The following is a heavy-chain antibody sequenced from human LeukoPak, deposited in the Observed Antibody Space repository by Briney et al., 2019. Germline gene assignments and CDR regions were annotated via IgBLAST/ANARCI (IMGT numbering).Heavy chain of an antibody. Sequence: GGSLRLSCAASGFTFSNAGMSWVRQAPGKGLEWVGRIKSKTDGGTTDYAAPVKGRFTISRDDSKNTLYLQMNSLKTEGTAVYYCTTDSGIAVVPAAHDWGQRTLVTVSS. D-gene: IGHD2-2*01. J-gene: IGHJ4*02. CDR3: TTDSGIAVVPAAHD. CDR1: GFTFSNAG. CDR2: IKSKTDGGTT. V-gene: IGHV3-15*01.